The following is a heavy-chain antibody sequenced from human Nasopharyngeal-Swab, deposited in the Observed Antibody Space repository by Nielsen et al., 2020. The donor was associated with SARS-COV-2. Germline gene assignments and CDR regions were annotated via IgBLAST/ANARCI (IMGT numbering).Heavy chain of an antibody. Sequence: SVKVSCKASGGTFSSYAISWVRQAPGQGLEWMGGIIPIFGTANYAQKFQGRVTITADESTSTAYMELSSLRSEDTAVYYRARSRYDFWSGYRNPNAFDIWGQGTMVTVSS. CDR1: GGTFSSYA. CDR2: IIPIFGTA. D-gene: IGHD3-3*01. J-gene: IGHJ3*02. V-gene: IGHV1-69*13. CDR3: ARSRYDFWSGYRNPNAFDI.